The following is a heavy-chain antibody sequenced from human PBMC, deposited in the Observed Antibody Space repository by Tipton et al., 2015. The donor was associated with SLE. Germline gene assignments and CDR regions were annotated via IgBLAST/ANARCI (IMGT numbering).Heavy chain of an antibody. D-gene: IGHD2-21*01. CDR3: ATATECGGDWYSY. V-gene: IGHV5-51*03. CDR2: IKPVDSYT. J-gene: IGHJ4*02. CDR1: GYSFTNYW. Sequence: QSGAEVKKPGESLKISCKGSGYSFTNYWIGWVRQMPGKGLEWMGMIKPVDSYTAYSPSFQGQVTISVDKSIRTAYLQWASLRASDTAMYYCATATECGGDWYSYWGQGTLVTVSS.